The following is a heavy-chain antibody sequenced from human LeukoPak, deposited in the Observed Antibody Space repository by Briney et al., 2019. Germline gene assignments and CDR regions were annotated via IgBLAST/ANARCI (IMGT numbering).Heavy chain of an antibody. CDR3: ARGGGYNWFDP. J-gene: IGHJ5*02. Sequence: SETLSLTCAVYGGSFSGYYWSWIRQPPGKGLEWIGEINHSGRNNYNPSLKSRVTISVDTSKNQFSLKLSSETAADTAVYYCARGGGYNWFDPWGQGTLVTVSS. CDR2: INHSGRN. CDR1: GGSFSGYY. V-gene: IGHV4-34*01.